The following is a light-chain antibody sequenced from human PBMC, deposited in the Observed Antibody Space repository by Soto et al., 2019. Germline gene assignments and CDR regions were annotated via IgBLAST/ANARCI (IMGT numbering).Light chain of an antibody. J-gene: IGKJ5*01. CDR2: DAS. CDR1: QDISNY. V-gene: IGKV1-33*01. CDR3: QQYDNLLPT. Sequence: DIQMTPSPSSLSASVGDRVTITCQASQDISNYLYWYQQKPGKAPKLLIYDASNLETGVPSRFSGSGSGTDFTLTISSLQPEDIATYYCQQYDNLLPTFGQGTRLEIK.